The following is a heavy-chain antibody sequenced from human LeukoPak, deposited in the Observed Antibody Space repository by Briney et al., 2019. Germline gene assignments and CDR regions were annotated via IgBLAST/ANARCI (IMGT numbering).Heavy chain of an antibody. Sequence: PSETLSLTCAVYGGSFSGYYWSWIRQPPGKGLEWIGEINHSGSTNYNPSLKSRVTISVDTSKNQFSLRLSSLTAADTAVYYCAKIPRGYWGQGTLVTVSS. CDR2: INHSGST. V-gene: IGHV4-34*01. CDR1: GGSFSGYY. D-gene: IGHD2-21*01. CDR3: AKIPRGY. J-gene: IGHJ4*02.